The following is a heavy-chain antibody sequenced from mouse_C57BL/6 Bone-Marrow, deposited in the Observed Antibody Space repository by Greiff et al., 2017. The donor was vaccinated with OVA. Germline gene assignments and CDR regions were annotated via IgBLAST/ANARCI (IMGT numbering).Heavy chain of an antibody. CDR3: ARLYDYDWFAY. CDR2: ISSGGSYT. J-gene: IGHJ3*01. CDR1: GFTFSSYG. Sequence: EVKLVESGGDLVKPGGSLKLSCAASGFTFSSYGMSWVRQTPDTRLEWVATISSGGSYTYYPDSVKGRFTISRDNAKNTLYLQMSSLKSEDTAMYYCARLYDYDWFAYWGQGTLVTVSA. V-gene: IGHV5-6*02. D-gene: IGHD2-4*01.